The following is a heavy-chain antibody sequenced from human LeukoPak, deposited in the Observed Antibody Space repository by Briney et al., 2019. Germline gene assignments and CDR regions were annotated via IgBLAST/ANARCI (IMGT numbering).Heavy chain of an antibody. CDR3: ARAEDDSSGYYPYFDY. CDR2: IYHSGST. D-gene: IGHD3-22*01. CDR1: GGSISSGGYS. Sequence: SETLSLTCAVSGGSISSGGYSWSWIRQPPGKGLEWIGYIYHSGSTYYNPSLKSRVTISVDRSKNQFSLKLSSVTAADTAVYYCARAEDDSSGYYPYFDYWGQGTLVIVSS. V-gene: IGHV4-30-2*01. J-gene: IGHJ4*02.